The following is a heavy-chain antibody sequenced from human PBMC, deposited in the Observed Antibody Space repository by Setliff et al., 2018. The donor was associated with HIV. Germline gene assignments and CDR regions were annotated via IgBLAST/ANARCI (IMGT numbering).Heavy chain of an antibody. CDR2: IYPGDSDT. D-gene: IGHD3-10*01. Sequence: PGESLKISCKTSGYSFTSNWIGWVRQTPGKGMEWMAIIYPGDSDTTYNPSFQGQVTISVDKSITSAFLQLRRVKVSDTGLYFCARSRVGSSDAFDVWGQGILVTVSS. CDR3: ARSRVGSSDAFDV. CDR1: GYSFTSNW. V-gene: IGHV5-51*01. J-gene: IGHJ3*01.